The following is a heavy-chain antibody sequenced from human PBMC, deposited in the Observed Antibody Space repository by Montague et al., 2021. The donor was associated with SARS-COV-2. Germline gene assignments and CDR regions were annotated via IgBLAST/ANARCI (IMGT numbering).Heavy chain of an antibody. V-gene: IGHV4-39*01. CDR2: IYYSGYT. Sequence: SETLSLTCTVSGGSISSGGYYWSWIRQHPGKGLEWIGYIYYSGYTHYNPSLKTRLTLSVDTSTNQFSLKLSSVTAADTAVYHCARLGPGPQGEESWGQGTVVIVSS. J-gene: IGHJ5*02. CDR3: ARLGPGPQGEES. D-gene: IGHD3-16*01. CDR1: GGSISSGGYY.